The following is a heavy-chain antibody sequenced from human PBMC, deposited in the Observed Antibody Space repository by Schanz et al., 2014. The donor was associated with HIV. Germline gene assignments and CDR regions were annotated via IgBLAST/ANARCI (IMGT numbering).Heavy chain of an antibody. CDR3: AKPEYDSRGNSQSHFDY. CDR1: GFTFNNYA. D-gene: IGHD3-22*01. CDR2: ITDSGDKT. J-gene: IGHJ4*02. V-gene: IGHV3-23*01. Sequence: EVQLLQSGGGLVQPGGSLRLSCAASGFTFNNYAMTWVRQAPGKGLQWVSSITDSGDKTDYTDSVKGRFTISRDNSKNTLYLQMTTLRIDDTAVYYCAKPEYDSRGNSQSHFDYWGQGTLVTVSS.